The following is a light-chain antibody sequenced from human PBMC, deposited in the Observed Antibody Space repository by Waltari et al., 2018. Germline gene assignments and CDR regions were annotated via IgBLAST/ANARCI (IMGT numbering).Light chain of an antibody. Sequence: QSVLTQPPSASGTPGQRVTISCSGSSSNIGSNYVYWYQQLPGTAPKLLIYRNNQRPSGGPARFSGSKSVTSASLAISGLRSEDEADYYCAAWDDSLSGRVFGGGTKLTVL. CDR2: RNN. CDR1: SSNIGSNY. CDR3: AAWDDSLSGRV. J-gene: IGLJ3*02. V-gene: IGLV1-47*01.